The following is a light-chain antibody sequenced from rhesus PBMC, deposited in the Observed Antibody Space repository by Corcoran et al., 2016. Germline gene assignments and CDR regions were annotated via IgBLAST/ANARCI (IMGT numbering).Light chain of an antibody. Sequence: DIQMTQSPSALSASVGDRVTISCRASQNIYSNLAWYQQKPGKAPKLLIQEASSLQAGIPSRFSGSGSGTDCTLTISSLQPEDSATYYCQHYYDKPLTFGGGTKVEIK. CDR3: QHYYDKPLT. CDR2: EAS. V-gene: IGKV1S8*01. J-gene: IGKJ4*01. CDR1: QNIYSN.